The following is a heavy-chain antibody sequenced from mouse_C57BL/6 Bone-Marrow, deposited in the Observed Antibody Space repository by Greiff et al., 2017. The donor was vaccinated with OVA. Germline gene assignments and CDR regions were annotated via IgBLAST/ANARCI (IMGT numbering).Heavy chain of an antibody. J-gene: IGHJ2*01. V-gene: IGHV5-6*01. D-gene: IGHD1-1*01. Sequence: EVQLVESGGDLVKPGGSLKLSCAASGFTFSSYGMSWVRQTPDKRLEWVATISSGGSYTSYPDSVKGRFTISRDNAKNTLYLQMSSLKSEDTAMYYCARPGVVGYFDYWGQGTTLTVSS. CDR3: ARPGVVGYFDY. CDR2: ISSGGSYT. CDR1: GFTFSSYG.